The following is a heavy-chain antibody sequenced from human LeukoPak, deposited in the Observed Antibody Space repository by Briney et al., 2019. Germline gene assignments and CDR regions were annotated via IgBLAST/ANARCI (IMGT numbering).Heavy chain of an antibody. CDR2: IYYSGST. J-gene: IGHJ4*02. CDR3: ARHASPIQRWSVKGSYYFDY. D-gene: IGHD5-18*01. CDR1: GGSISSYY. Sequence: SETLSLTCTVSGGSISSYYWSWIRQPPGKGLEWIGYIYYSGSTNYNPSLKSRVTISVDTSKNQFSLKLSSVTAADTAVYYCARHASPIQRWSVKGSYYFDYWGQGTLVTVSS. V-gene: IGHV4-59*08.